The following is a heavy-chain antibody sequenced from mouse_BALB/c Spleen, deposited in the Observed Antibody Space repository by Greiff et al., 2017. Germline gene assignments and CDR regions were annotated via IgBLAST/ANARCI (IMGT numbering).Heavy chain of an antibody. CDR2: ISSGGST. CDR1: GFTFSSYA. J-gene: IGHJ4*01. V-gene: IGHV5-6-5*01. CDR3: ARGGESYYYAMDY. Sequence: EVQRVESGGGLVKPGGSLKLSCAASGFTFSSYAMSWVRQTPEKRLEWVASISSGGSTYYPDSVKGRFTISRDNARNILYLQMSSLRSEDTAMYYCARGGESYYYAMDYWGQGTSVTVSS.